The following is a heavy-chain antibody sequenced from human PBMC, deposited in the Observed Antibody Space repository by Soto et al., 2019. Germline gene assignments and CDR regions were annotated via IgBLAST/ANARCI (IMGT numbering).Heavy chain of an antibody. D-gene: IGHD3-10*01. CDR2: INSDGSST. V-gene: IGHV3-74*01. Sequence: EVQLVESGGGLVQPGGSLRLSCAASGFMFSSYWMHWVRQAPGKGLAWVSRINSDGSSTDYADSVKGRFTISRDNAKNTLDLQMNSLRAEDTALYFCARDLMGGHPSGSYWGQGTLVTVSS. CDR1: GFMFSSYW. CDR3: ARDLMGGHPSGSY. J-gene: IGHJ4*02.